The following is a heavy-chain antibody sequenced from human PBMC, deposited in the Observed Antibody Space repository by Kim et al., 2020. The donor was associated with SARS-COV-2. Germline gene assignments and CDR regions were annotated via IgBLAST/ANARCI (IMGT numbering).Heavy chain of an antibody. CDR2: IRSSRSYI. CDR1: GFTFSSYT. D-gene: IGHD3-16*01. J-gene: IGHJ4*02. CDR3: ARDPFTDGSNPWAPAGGDGGGLFDF. Sequence: GGSLRLSCAASGFTFSSYTMHWVRQAPGKGLEWVSSIRSSRSYIYYADSVKGRFTISRDNAKKSLYLQMNSLRADDTAVYYCARDPFTDGSNPWAPAGGDGGGLFDFWGQGTLVTVSS. V-gene: IGHV3-21*01.